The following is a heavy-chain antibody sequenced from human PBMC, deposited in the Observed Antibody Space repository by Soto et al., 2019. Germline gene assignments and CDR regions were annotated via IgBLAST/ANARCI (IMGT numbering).Heavy chain of an antibody. V-gene: IGHV1-69*05. CDR3: ASHLGLGYCSGGSCYSSDY. D-gene: IGHD2-15*01. CDR1: GGTFSSYA. J-gene: IGHJ4*02. Sequence: SVKVSCKASGGTFSSYAISWVRQAPGQGLEWMGGIIPIFGTANYAQKFQGRVTMTTDTSTSTAYMELRSLRSDDTAVYYCASHLGLGYCSGGSCYSSDYWGQGTLVTVSS. CDR2: IIPIFGTA.